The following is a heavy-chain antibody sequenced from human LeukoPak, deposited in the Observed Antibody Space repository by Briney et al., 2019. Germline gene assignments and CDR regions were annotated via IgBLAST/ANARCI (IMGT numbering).Heavy chain of an antibody. J-gene: IGHJ4*02. Sequence: SETLSLTCAISGYSISSGYYWGWIRQPPGKGLEWIGSIYHSGSTYYNPSLKSRVTISVDTSNNQFSLKLGSVTAADTAVYYCARRDLWAAGTPYYFDYWGQGTLVTVSS. V-gene: IGHV4-38-2*01. CDR3: ARRDLWAAGTPYYFDY. CDR1: GYSISSGYY. D-gene: IGHD6-13*01. CDR2: IYHSGST.